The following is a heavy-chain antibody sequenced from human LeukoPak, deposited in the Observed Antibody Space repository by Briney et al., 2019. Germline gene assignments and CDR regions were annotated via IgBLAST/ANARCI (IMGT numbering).Heavy chain of an antibody. J-gene: IGHJ4*02. CDR2: ISYDGSNK. CDR3: AKDSSRGRGWYNLASRFDY. Sequence: GRSLRLSCAASVFTFSSYGMHWVRQAPGKGLEWVAVISYDGSNKYYADSVKGRFTISRDNSKNTLYLQMNSLRAEDTAVYYCAKDSSRGRGWYNLASRFDYWGQGALVTVSS. CDR1: VFTFSSYG. D-gene: IGHD6-19*01. V-gene: IGHV3-30*18.